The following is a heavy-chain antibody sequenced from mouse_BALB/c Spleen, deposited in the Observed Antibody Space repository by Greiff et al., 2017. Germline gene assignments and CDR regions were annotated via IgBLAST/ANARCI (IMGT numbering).Heavy chain of an antibody. D-gene: IGHD3-3*01. CDR2: IRNKANGYTT. CDR1: GFTFTDYY. J-gene: IGHJ3*01. CDR3: ARAPLTGQFAY. Sequence: VQLKESGGGLVQPGGSLRLSCATSGFTFTDYYMSWVRQPPGKALEWLGFIRNKANGYTTEYSASVKGRFTISRDNSQSILYLQMNTLRAEDSATYYCARAPLTGQFAYWGQGTLVTVSA. V-gene: IGHV7-3*02.